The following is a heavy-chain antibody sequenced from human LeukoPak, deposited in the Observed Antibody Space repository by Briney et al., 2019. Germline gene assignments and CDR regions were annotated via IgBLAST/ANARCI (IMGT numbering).Heavy chain of an antibody. J-gene: IGHJ4*02. CDR2: INPNSGGA. Sequence: ASVKVSCKASGYTFTDYYMHWVRQAPGQGLGWMGRINPNSGGADYAQNFQGRVTMTRDTSISTAYMELSRLRSDDTAVYYCARDRVGCSSSMSCLFDYWGQGTLVTVSS. V-gene: IGHV1-2*06. CDR3: ARDRVGCSSSMSCLFDY. CDR1: GYTFTDYY. D-gene: IGHD2-2*01.